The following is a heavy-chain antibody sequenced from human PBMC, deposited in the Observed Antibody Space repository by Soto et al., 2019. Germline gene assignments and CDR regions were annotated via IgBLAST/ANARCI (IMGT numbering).Heavy chain of an antibody. J-gene: IGHJ5*02. CDR3: ARDPHEFWTSYWFDP. CDR1: GYTFNTYG. D-gene: IGHD3-3*01. Sequence: DSVKVSCKTCGYTFNTYGITSVRQAPGQGLELMGWISAYDGKTTYAEKFQGRVTLTTDTSTSTAYMELRSLRSDDTAIYYCARDPHEFWTSYWFDPWGQGTPVTVSS. V-gene: IGHV1-18*01. CDR2: ISAYDGKT.